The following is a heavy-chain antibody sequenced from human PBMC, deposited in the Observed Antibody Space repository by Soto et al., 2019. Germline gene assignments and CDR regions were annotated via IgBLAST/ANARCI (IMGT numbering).Heavy chain of an antibody. CDR2: ISNSGATM. J-gene: IGHJ4*02. CDR1: GFTFSDFY. CDR3: ARVENYDSWSGYWFRY. D-gene: IGHD3-3*01. V-gene: IGHV3-11*01. Sequence: GGSLRLSCTASGFTFSDFYMTWIRQAPGKGLEWVSYISNSGATMYYGDSMKGRFTVSRDNAKNSLYLQMHSLRVDDTAVYYCARVENYDSWSGYWFRYWGQGNPVTVSS.